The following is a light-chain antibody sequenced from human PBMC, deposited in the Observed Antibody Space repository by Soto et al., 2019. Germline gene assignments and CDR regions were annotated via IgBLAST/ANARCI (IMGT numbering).Light chain of an antibody. CDR3: CSYAGSDTYV. Sequence: QSVLTQPASVSGSPGQSTTISCTGTSSDVGSYDLVSWYQQHPGKAPKLVISDVTKRPSGVSNRFSGSKSGNTASLTISGLQAEDEADYYCCSYAGSDTYVFGTGTKSPS. J-gene: IGLJ1*01. V-gene: IGLV2-23*02. CDR2: DVT. CDR1: SSDVGSYDL.